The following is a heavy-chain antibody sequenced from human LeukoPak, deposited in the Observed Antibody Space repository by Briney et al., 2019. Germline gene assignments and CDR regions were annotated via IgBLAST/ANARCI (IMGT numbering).Heavy chain of an antibody. D-gene: IGHD3-22*01. CDR2: ISGSGGST. J-gene: IGHJ4*02. V-gene: IGHV3-23*01. CDR1: GFTFSSYA. Sequence: PGGSLRLSCAAPGFTFSSYAMSWVRLAPGKGLEWVSAISGSGGSTYYADSVKGRFTISRDNSKNTLYLQMNSLRAEDTAVYYCAKDTYYYDSSGPFDYWGQGTLVTVSS. CDR3: AKDTYYYDSSGPFDY.